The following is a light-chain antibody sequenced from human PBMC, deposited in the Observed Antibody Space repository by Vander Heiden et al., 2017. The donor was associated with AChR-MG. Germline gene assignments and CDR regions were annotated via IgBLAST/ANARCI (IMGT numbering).Light chain of an antibody. CDR2: DVS. J-gene: IGLJ2*01. Sequence: AIIISCTRRSSDVGGYNYVSWYQQHPGKAPKLMIDDVSNRPPGVSNRFSGSKSGNTASLTISGRQADDESDYYCSSNTTSNTVVFGGGTKVTVL. CDR1: SSDVGGYNY. CDR3: SSNTTSNTVV. V-gene: IGLV2-14*03.